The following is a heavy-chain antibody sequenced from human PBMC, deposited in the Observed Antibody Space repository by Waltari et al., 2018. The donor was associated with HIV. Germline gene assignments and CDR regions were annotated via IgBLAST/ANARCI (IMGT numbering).Heavy chain of an antibody. CDR3: ARDNRGYSGYEDY. V-gene: IGHV3-21*01. CDR2: ISSSSSYI. Sequence: EVQLVESGGGLVKHGGSLRLSGAASGFPFSSYGMNWVRQAPGKGLEWVSSISSSSSYIYYADSVKGRFTISRDNAKNSLYLQMNSLRAEDTAVYYCARDNRGYSGYEDYWGQGTLVTVSS. J-gene: IGHJ4*02. CDR1: GFPFSSYG. D-gene: IGHD5-12*01.